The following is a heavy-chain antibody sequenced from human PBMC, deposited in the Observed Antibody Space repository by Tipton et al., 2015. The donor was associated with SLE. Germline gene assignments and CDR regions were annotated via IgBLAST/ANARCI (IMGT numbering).Heavy chain of an antibody. D-gene: IGHD2/OR15-2a*01. J-gene: IGHJ4*02. CDR2: ILYSGTT. V-gene: IGHV4-59*08. Sequence: TLSLTCTLSSGSVSTFYWSWIRQSPRKGLEWIGYILYSGTTNYNPSLKSRVTISLGTSKNQFSLTLRSLTAADTAVYYCARHFYSPSQFLLYYFDFWGQGTLVTVSS. CDR3: ARHFYSPSQFLLYYFDF. CDR1: SGSVSTFY.